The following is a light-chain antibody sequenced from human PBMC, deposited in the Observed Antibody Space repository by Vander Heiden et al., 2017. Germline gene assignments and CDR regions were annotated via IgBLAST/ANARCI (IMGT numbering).Light chain of an antibody. Sequence: DLQMMQSPSTLSASVGDRVTITCRASQSIGFWLAWYQQKQGKAPNLLIYKASSLQSGVPSRFSGKGSGTEFTLTISSLQPDDFATYYCQKDNSYPWTFGQGTKLEIK. J-gene: IGKJ1*01. CDR1: QSIGFW. V-gene: IGKV1-5*03. CDR2: KAS. CDR3: QKDNSYPWT.